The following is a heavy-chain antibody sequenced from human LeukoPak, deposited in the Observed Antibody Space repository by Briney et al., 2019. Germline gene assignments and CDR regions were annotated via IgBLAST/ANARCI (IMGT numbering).Heavy chain of an antibody. CDR1: GYTFINYS. D-gene: IGHD3-10*01. CDR2: ISTYNGDT. J-gene: IGHJ4*02. Sequence: ASVSPSSKASGYTFINYSISWVRQAPGQGLEWMGWISTYNGDTNYAQNLQGRVTMTTDTSTSTAYMELRSLRSDETAVYYCAMYYYGSGNYMTYLHCWGQGTLVTVSS. V-gene: IGHV1-18*01. CDR3: AMYYYGSGNYMTYLHC.